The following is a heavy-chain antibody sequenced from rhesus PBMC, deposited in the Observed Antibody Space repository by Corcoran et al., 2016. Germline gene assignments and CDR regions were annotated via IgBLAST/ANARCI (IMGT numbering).Heavy chain of an antibody. CDR3: AREGGYVGYWSGGVCYSFDY. D-gene: IGHD2-8*01. CDR2: IYGSGGGT. J-gene: IGHJ4*01. CDR1: GGSISDDYY. V-gene: IGHV4-106*01. Sequence: QVQLQESGPGLVKPSETLSLTCAVSGGSISDDYYWSWIRQPPGKGLEWIGYIYGSGGGTNYNPSLTTRFTISIGTSKTQFSLKLSAVTAADTAVYYCAREGGYVGYWSGGVCYSFDYWGQGVLVTVSS.